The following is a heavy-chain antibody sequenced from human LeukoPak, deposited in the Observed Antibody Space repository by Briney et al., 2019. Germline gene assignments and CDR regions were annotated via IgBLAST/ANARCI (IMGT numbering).Heavy chain of an antibody. CDR2: INHSGST. V-gene: IGHV4-34*01. J-gene: IGHJ4*02. CDR3: AREGMANTDFDY. Sequence: PSETLSLTCAVYGGSFSGYYWSWIRQPPGKGLEWIGEINHSGSTNYNPSLKSRVTISVDTSKNQFSLKLSSVTAADTAVYYCAREGMANTDFDYWGQGTLVTVSS. CDR1: GGSFSGYY. D-gene: IGHD6-13*01.